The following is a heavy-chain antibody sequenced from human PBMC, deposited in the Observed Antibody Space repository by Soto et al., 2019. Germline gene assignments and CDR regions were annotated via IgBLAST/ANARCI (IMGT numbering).Heavy chain of an antibody. CDR2: IYYSGST. J-gene: IGHJ6*01. D-gene: IGHD3-9*01. CDR3: ARDSLTGYYRGLLDYGMDV. V-gene: IGHV4-31*03. CDR1: GGSISSGGYY. Sequence: SEALSLTCTVSGGSISSGGYYWSWIRQHPGKGLEWIGYIYYSGSTYYNPSLKSRVTTSVDTSKNQFSLKLSSVTAADTAVYYCARDSLTGYYRGLLDYGMDVWGQGTTVTVSS.